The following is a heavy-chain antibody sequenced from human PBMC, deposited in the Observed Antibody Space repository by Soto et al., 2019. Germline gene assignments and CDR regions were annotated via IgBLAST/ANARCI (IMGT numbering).Heavy chain of an antibody. D-gene: IGHD3-9*01. CDR2: IYYSGST. CDR3: ARHGVIVAGYDPLFFDY. J-gene: IGHJ4*02. CDR1: GGSISSSSYY. V-gene: IGHV4-39*01. Sequence: QLQLQESGPGLVKPSETLSLTCTVSGGSISSSSYYWGWIRQPPGKGLEWIGSIYYSGSTYYNPSLYSRVTISVDTFKNQVSLKRSSVTAADTAVYYCARHGVIVAGYDPLFFDYWGEGTLVTVSS.